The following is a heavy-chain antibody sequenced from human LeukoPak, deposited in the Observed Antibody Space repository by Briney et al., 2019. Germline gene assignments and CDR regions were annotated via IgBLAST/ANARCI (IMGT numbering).Heavy chain of an antibody. CDR2: ISYDGSNK. V-gene: IGHV3-30*04. CDR1: GFTFSSYA. Sequence: PGGSLRLSCAASGFTFSSYAMHWVRQAPGKGLEWVAVISYDGSNKYYADSVKGRFTISRDNSKNTLYLQMNSLRAEDTAVYYCARDLVGIAAAGTPLDYWGQGTLVTVSS. J-gene: IGHJ4*02. CDR3: ARDLVGIAAAGTPLDY. D-gene: IGHD6-13*01.